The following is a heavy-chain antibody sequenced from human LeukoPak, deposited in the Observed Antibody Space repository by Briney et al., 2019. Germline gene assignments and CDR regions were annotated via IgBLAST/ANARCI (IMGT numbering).Heavy chain of an antibody. V-gene: IGHV3-23*01. Sequence: GGSLRLSCAASGFTFSNYVMSWVRQAPGKGLEWVSAISGSGGSPYYADSVKGRFTISGDNSKNTLYLQMNSLRAEDTAVYYCAKDGSSGWYDYFDYWGQGTLVTVSS. D-gene: IGHD6-19*01. CDR3: AKDGSSGWYDYFDY. J-gene: IGHJ4*02. CDR2: ISGSGGSP. CDR1: GFTFSNYV.